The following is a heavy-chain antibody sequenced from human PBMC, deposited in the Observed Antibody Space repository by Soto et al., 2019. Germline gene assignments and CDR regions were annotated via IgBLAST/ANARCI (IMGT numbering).Heavy chain of an antibody. CDR1: GYTFTSYY. D-gene: IGHD5-12*01. V-gene: IGHV1-46*01. CDR3: ARGDIVAIFGMDV. J-gene: IGHJ6*02. Sequence: QVQLVQSGAEVKKPGASVKVSCKASGYTFTSYYMHWVRQAPGQGLEWMGIINPSGGSTTYTQKFQGRVTMTRDTSTSTVYMELSSLRSEDTAVYYCARGDIVAIFGMDVWGQGTTVTVSS. CDR2: INPSGGST.